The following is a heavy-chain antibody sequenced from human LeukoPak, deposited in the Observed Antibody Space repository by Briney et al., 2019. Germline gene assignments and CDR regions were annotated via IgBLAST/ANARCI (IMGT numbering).Heavy chain of an antibody. V-gene: IGHV1-2*02. J-gene: IGHJ4*02. CDR1: GYTFTAYY. CDR2: INANSGGT. CDR3: ARDCGYDSQRTNYFDY. D-gene: IGHD5-12*01. Sequence: GATVKVSCKASGYTFTAYYIHWVRQAPGQGLEWMGWINANSGGTDCAQKFQGRVTMTRDTSTSTAYMELSRLRSDDTAVYYCARDCGYDSQRTNYFDYWGQGTLVTVSS.